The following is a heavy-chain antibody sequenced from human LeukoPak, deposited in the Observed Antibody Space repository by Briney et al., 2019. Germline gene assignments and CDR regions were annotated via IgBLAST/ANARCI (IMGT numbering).Heavy chain of an antibody. J-gene: IGHJ4*02. CDR2: ISSSSSYI. Sequence: GGSLRLSCAASGFTFSSYSMNWVRQAPGKGLEWVSSISSSSSYIYYADSVKGRFTISRDNAKNSVYLQMNSLRAEDTAVYYCARGLYRISMIVVVPFDYWGQGTLVTVSS. V-gene: IGHV3-21*04. CDR1: GFTFSSYS. CDR3: ARGLYRISMIVVVPFDY. D-gene: IGHD3-22*01.